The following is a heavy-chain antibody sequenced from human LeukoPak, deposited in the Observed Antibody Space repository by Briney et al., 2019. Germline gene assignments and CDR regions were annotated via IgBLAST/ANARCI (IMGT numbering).Heavy chain of an antibody. CDR1: GGSFSGYY. D-gene: IGHD3-22*01. J-gene: IGHJ4*02. V-gene: IGHV4-34*01. CDR2: LNHSGST. Sequence: SETLSLTCAVYGGSFSGYYWSWIRQPPGKGREWIGELNHSGSTNYNPSLKGRVTISVDTSKDQFSLKLSFVTAGDTAVYYCANGGALGIVMVTTTRFGDWGQGTLVTVSS. CDR3: ANGGALGIVMVTTTRFGD.